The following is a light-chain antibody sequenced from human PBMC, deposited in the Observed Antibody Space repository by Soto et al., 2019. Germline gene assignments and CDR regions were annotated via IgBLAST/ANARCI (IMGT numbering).Light chain of an antibody. CDR3: RSCTRSSTYV. CDR2: DVS. Sequence: QSALTQPASVSGSPGQSITISCTGTSSDVGGYNYVSWYQQHPGKAPKLMIYDVSNRPSGVSNRFSGSKSGNTASLTISGLQAEDEADYYCRSCTRSSTYVFGTGTKLTVL. CDR1: SSDVGGYNY. V-gene: IGLV2-14*01. J-gene: IGLJ1*01.